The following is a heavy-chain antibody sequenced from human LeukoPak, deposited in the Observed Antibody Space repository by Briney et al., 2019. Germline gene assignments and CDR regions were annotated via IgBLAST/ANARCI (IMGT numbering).Heavy chain of an antibody. V-gene: IGHV1-18*01. CDR1: GYTFTSYG. D-gene: IGHD2-15*01. J-gene: IGHJ4*02. CDR3: ARDCSGGSCYSDFDY. CDR2: ISAYNGNT. Sequence: ASVKVSCKASGYTFTSYGISWVRQAPGQGLEWMGWISAYNGNTNHAQKLQGRVTMTTDTSTSTAYMELRSLRSDDTAVYYCARDCSGGSCYSDFDYWGQGTLVTVSS.